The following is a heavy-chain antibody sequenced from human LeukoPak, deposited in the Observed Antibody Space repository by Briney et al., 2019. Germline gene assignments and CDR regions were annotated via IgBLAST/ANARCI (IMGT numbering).Heavy chain of an antibody. V-gene: IGHV4-59*11. D-gene: IGHD2-21*02. CDR1: GGSISGHY. CDR3: ATSDGGFDP. J-gene: IGHJ5*02. Sequence: SETLPLTCSVSGGSISGHYWSWMRQPPGKGLEWIGYIYSSGSTNYNPSLRSRVTISLDTSKNQFSLILSSVTAADTAVYYCATSDGGFDPWGQGTLVTVPS. CDR2: IYSSGST.